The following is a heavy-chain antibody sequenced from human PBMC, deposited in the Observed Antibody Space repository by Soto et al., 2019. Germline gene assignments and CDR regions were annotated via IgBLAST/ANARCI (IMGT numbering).Heavy chain of an antibody. CDR1: GGTFSSYA. CDR2: IIPIFGTA. V-gene: IGHV1-69*01. CDR3: ARVPGIAVAGTYYYYGMYV. J-gene: IGHJ6*02. Sequence: QVQLVQSGAEVKKPGSSVKVSCKASGGTFSSYAISWVRQAPGQGLEWMGGIIPIFGTANYAQKFHGRVTITADESTSTAYMELSSLRSEDTAVYYCARVPGIAVAGTYYYYGMYVWGQGTTVTVSS. D-gene: IGHD6-19*01.